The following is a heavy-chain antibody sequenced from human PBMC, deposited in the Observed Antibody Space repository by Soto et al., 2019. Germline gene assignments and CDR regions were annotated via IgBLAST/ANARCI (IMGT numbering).Heavy chain of an antibody. CDR1: GFTFSSYG. V-gene: IGHV3-30*18. D-gene: IGHD3-22*01. Sequence: QVQLVESGGGVVQPGRSLRLSCAASGFTFSSYGMHWVRQAPGKGLEWVAVISYDGSNKYYADSVKGRFTISRDNSKNTLYLKMNSLRAEDTAVYYCAKDLFSYDYDSSGYYYGMDIGVQGTTVTVSS. CDR3: AKDLFSYDYDSSGYYYGMDI. CDR2: ISYDGSNK. J-gene: IGHJ6*02.